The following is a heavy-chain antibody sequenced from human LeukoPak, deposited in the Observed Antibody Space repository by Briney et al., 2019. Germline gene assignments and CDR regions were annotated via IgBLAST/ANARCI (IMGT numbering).Heavy chain of an antibody. CDR1: GGSISTYY. Sequence: SETLSLTCTVSGGSISTYYWSWVRQPPGKGLEWIGFNRYNGRTEYNPSLKSRVTMSLDTSNKQFSLRLNSVTAADTAVYYCARDLGFDPWGQGILVIVSS. J-gene: IGHJ5*02. CDR3: ARDLGFDP. V-gene: IGHV4-59*01. CDR2: NRYNGRT.